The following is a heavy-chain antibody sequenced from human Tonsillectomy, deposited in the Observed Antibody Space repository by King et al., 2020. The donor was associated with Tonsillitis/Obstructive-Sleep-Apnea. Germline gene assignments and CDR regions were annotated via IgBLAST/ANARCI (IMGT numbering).Heavy chain of an antibody. J-gene: IGHJ6*02. CDR3: ARSGTTEDYSSYVMDV. CDR2: IDPTDSYT. V-gene: IGHV5-10-1*03. Sequence: QLVQFGAEVKKPGESLRISCKGSGYSFATYWINWVRQMPGKGLEWMGTIDPTDSYTNYSPSFQGHVAISADNSISTAYLQWSSLKASDTAMYYCARSGTTEDYSSYVMDVWGQGTTVTVSS. D-gene: IGHD1-7*01. CDR1: GYSFATYW.